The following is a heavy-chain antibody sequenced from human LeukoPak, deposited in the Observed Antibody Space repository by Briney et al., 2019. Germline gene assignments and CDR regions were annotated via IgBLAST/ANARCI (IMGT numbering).Heavy chain of an antibody. CDR2: FDPEDGET. V-gene: IGHV1-24*01. Sequence: GASVKVSCKLSGYTLTSESMHWARQAPGKGLEWMGGFDPEDGETIYAQKFQGRVTMTEYTSTDTAYMELSSLRSEDTAVYYCASGISLPRLDYWGQGTLVTVSS. D-gene: IGHD3-3*02. J-gene: IGHJ4*02. CDR1: GYTLTSES. CDR3: ASGISLPRLDY.